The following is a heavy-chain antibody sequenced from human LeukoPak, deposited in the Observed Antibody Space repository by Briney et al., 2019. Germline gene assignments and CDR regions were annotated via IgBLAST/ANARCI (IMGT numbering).Heavy chain of an antibody. CDR3: ARRAGVHAFDM. CDR2: ISNIDSMR. D-gene: IGHD3-10*01. CDR1: GFTLSAYY. V-gene: IGHV3-11*04. J-gene: IGHJ3*02. Sequence: GGSLRLSFAASGFTLSAYYMSWIRQAPGKGLGWVSYISNIDSMRYYTDSVKGRFTISRDNAKNSLHLQLNSLRAEDTAVHYRARRAGVHAFDMWGQGTMVTVSP.